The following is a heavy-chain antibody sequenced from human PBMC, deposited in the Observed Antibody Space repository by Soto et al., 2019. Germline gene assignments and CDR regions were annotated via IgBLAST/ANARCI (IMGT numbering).Heavy chain of an antibody. CDR3: ARSANRYCSGGSCYAY. D-gene: IGHD2-15*01. Sequence: ASVKVSCKASGYTFTSYGIIWVRQAPGQGLEWMGWISAYNCNTNYAQKLQGRVTMTTDTSTSTAYMELRSLRSDDTAVYYCARSANRYCSGGSCYAYWGQGTLVTVSS. V-gene: IGHV1-18*01. CDR2: ISAYNCNT. J-gene: IGHJ4*02. CDR1: GYTFTSYG.